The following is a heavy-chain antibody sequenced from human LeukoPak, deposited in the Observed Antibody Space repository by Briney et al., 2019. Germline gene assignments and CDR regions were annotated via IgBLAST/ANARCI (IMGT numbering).Heavy chain of an antibody. V-gene: IGHV1-2*02. CDR1: GYTFTGYY. CDR2: INPNSGGT. D-gene: IGHD2-2*03. J-gene: IGHJ6*02. CDR3: ARDGYCSSTSCYQYYYYGMDV. Sequence: ASVKVSCKASGYTFTGYYMHWVRQAPGQGLEWMGWINPNSGGTNYAQKLQGRVTMTTDTSTSTAYMELRSLRSDDTAVYYCARDGYCSSTSCYQYYYYGMDVWGQGTTVTVSS.